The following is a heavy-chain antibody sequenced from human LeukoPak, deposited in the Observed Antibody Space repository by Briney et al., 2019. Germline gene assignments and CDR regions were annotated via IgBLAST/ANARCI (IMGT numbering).Heavy chain of an antibody. D-gene: IGHD3-22*01. Sequence: GGSLRLSCAASGFTFSSYAMTWVRQAPGKGLEWVSAISGSGGSTYYADSVKGRFTISRDNSKNTLYLQMNSLIADVTAVYYSTKAPLEVVITVWFDPWGQGTLVTVSS. CDR2: ISGSGGST. CDR1: GFTFSSYA. J-gene: IGHJ5*02. V-gene: IGHV3-23*01. CDR3: TKAPLEVVITVWFDP.